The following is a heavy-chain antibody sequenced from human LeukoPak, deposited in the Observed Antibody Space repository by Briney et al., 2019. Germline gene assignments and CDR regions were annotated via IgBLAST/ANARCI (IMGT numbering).Heavy chain of an antibody. Sequence: PGRSLRLSCAASGFTFSSYAMHWVRQAPGKGLEWVAVISYDGSNKYYADSVKGRFTISRDNSKNTLYLQMNSLRAEDTAVYYCARDSMGGYDFLFDPWGQGTLVTVSS. V-gene: IGHV3-30-3*01. CDR1: GFTFSSYA. D-gene: IGHD3-3*01. CDR3: ARDSMGGYDFLFDP. J-gene: IGHJ5*02. CDR2: ISYDGSNK.